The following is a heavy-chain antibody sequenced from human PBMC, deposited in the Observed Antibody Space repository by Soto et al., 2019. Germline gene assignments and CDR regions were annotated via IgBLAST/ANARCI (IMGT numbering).Heavy chain of an antibody. CDR3: ARENGDGDEINDYVWGSYRPKRMDYYYYGMDV. CDR1: GFTFSNYE. V-gene: IGHV3-64*01. J-gene: IGHJ6*02. Sequence: GGSLRLSCAASGFTFSNYEMHWVRQAPGKGLEYVSGISNNGAHTDYAKSVKGRFTISRDNSENTLYLQMGSLRAEDMALYYCARENGDGDEINDYVWGSYRPKRMDYYYYGMDVWGQGTTVTV. CDR2: ISNNGAHT. D-gene: IGHD3-16*02.